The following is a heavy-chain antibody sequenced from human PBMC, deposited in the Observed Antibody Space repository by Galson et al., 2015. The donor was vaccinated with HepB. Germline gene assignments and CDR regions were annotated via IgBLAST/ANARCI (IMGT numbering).Heavy chain of an antibody. V-gene: IGHV1-18*04. Sequence: SVKVSCKASGYTFINYGISWVRQAPGQGLEWMGWISPYSGNTYYAQTLQGRVTVTTDTSTTTAYMELRSLSSDDTAVYYCAGSRGTGEYMDVWGQGTTVTVSS. J-gene: IGHJ6*02. D-gene: IGHD1-14*01. CDR1: GYTFINYG. CDR3: AGSRGTGEYMDV. CDR2: ISPYSGNT.